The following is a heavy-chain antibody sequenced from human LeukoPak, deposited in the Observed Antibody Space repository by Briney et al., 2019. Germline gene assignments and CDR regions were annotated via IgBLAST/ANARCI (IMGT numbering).Heavy chain of an antibody. CDR3: ARGGEYSSEYNWFDP. V-gene: IGHV4-59*11. J-gene: IGHJ5*02. D-gene: IGHD6-25*01. CDR2: MRYDGST. Sequence: SEFLSLTCIVSGGSISTHYWNWIRQPPGEGLEWISYMRYDGSTNYNPSLKSRVIISMDTSKNQLSLKLTSVTAADTAVYYCARGGEYSSEYNWFDPWGQGTLVTVSS. CDR1: GGSISTHY.